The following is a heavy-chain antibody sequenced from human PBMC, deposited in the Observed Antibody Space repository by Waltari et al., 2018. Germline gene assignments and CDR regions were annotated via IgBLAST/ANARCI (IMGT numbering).Heavy chain of an antibody. CDR3: ARGGYGDYVGNWFDP. CDR1: GYSISSGYY. J-gene: IGHJ5*02. D-gene: IGHD4-17*01. CDR2: IYHSGST. Sequence: QVQLQESGPGLVKPSETLSLTCTVSGYSISSGYYWGWIRQPPGKGLEWIGSIYHSGSTSYNPSLKSRVTISVDTSKNQFSLKLSSVTAADTAVYYCARGGYGDYVGNWFDPWGQGTLVTVSS. V-gene: IGHV4-38-2*02.